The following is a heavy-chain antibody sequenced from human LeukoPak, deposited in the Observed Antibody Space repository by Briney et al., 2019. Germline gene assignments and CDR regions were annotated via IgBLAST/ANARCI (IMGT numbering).Heavy chain of an antibody. Sequence: ASVKVSCKAFGYTFTSYDINWVRQATGQGLEWMGWMNPNSGNTGYAQKFQGRVTMTRNTSISTAYMELSSLRSEDTAVYYCARRVTYYDLLTAYYNRYFDLWGRGTLVIVSS. CDR2: MNPNSGNT. J-gene: IGHJ2*01. CDR3: ARRVTYYDLLTAYYNRYFDL. CDR1: GYTFTSYD. D-gene: IGHD3-9*01. V-gene: IGHV1-8*01.